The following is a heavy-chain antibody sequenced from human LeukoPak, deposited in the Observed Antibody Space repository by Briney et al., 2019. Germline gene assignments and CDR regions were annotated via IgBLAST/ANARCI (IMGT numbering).Heavy chain of an antibody. CDR1: GGSISSGGYS. D-gene: IGHD6-13*01. CDR2: IYHSGST. Sequence: PSETLSLTCAVSGGSISSGGYSWSWIRQPPGKGLEWTGYIYHSGSTYYNPSLKSRVTISVDRSKNQFSLKLSSVTAADTAVYYCASSSSSSWTLYFDYWGQGTLVTVSS. CDR3: ASSSSSSWTLYFDY. V-gene: IGHV4-30-2*02. J-gene: IGHJ4*02.